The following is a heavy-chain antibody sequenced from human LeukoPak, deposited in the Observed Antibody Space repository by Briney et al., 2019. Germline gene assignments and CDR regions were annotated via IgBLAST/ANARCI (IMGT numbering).Heavy chain of an antibody. D-gene: IGHD2-15*01. J-gene: IGHJ4*02. V-gene: IGHV5-51*01. CDR3: ARLPIDVVAATRYFDY. CDR1: GYSFISHW. CDR2: IYPYDSDT. Sequence: GESLKISCKASGYSFISHWIGWVRQRPGQGLEFMGIIYPYDSDTKYSPSLQGQVTISVDKSISITYLQWRSLKASDTAMYYCARLPIDVVAATRYFDYWGQGTLVTVSS.